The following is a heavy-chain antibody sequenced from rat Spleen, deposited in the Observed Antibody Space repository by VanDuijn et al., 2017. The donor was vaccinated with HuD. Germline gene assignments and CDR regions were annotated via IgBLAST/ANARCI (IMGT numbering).Heavy chain of an antibody. CDR1: GFTFSDYG. D-gene: IGHD1-4*01. CDR2: ISYGDRSGHSST. CDR3: TTEANYPGSYFDY. Sequence: EVQLVESDGGLVQPGRSLKLSCAASGFTFSDYGVAWVRQAPTKGLEWVATISYGDRSGHSSTYYRDSVKGRFTISRDNAKSSLYLQMNSLRSEDTATYYCTTEANYPGSYFDYWGQGVMVTVSS. V-gene: IGHV5-29*01. J-gene: IGHJ2*01.